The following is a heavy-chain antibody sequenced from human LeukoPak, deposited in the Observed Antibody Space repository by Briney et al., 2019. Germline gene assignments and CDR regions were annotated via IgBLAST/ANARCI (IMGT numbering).Heavy chain of an antibody. CDR2: IRSKAYGGTT. D-gene: IGHD4-17*01. Sequence: SGGSLRLFCTASGFTFGDYAMSWVRQAPGKGLEWVGFIRSKAYGGTTEYAASVKGRFTISRDDSKSIAYLQMNSLKTEDTAVYYCTRAAVTTFFHAFDIWGQGTMVTVSS. CDR1: GFTFGDYA. J-gene: IGHJ3*02. V-gene: IGHV3-49*04. CDR3: TRAAVTTFFHAFDI.